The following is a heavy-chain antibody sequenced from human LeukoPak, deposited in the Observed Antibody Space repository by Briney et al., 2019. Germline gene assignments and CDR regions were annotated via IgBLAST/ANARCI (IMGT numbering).Heavy chain of an antibody. CDR1: GFTFRNYA. CDR3: VRDAS. V-gene: IGHV3-66*01. CDR2: IYSGGGT. J-gene: IGHJ4*02. Sequence: GGSLRLSCAVSGFTFRNYAMTWVRQASGKGLEWVSAIYSGGGTYYADSVKGRFTLSRDISKNTLYLQMNSLRAEDTAAYYCVRDASWGQGTLVTVSS.